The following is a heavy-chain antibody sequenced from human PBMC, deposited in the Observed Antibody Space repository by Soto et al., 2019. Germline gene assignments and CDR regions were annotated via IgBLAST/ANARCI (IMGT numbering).Heavy chain of an antibody. CDR2: ISSSITYI. Sequence: GGSLRLSCAASGFTFTTYTMNWVRQAPGKGLEWVSSISSSITYIYYADSVKGRFTISRDNAKNSLYLQMNSLRAEDTAVYYYARTFYSDSGAYYGHWGQGTLVTVSS. CDR3: ARTFYSDSGAYYGH. J-gene: IGHJ4*02. D-gene: IGHD3-22*01. V-gene: IGHV3-21*01. CDR1: GFTFTTYT.